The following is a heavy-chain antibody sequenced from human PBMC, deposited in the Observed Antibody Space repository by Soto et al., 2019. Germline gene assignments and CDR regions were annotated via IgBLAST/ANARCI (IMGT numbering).Heavy chain of an antibody. Sequence: PSETLSLTCTVSNASISSRKWWTWVRQTPGKGLEWIGEIYHSGSINHNPSLKSRVTISLDKSKNQFSMKMTFVTVADTAVYYCASKFGELLADAFDIWGQGTVVT. J-gene: IGHJ3*02. D-gene: IGHD3-10*01. CDR1: NASISSRKW. CDR3: ASKFGELLADAFDI. V-gene: IGHV4-4*02. CDR2: IYHSGSI.